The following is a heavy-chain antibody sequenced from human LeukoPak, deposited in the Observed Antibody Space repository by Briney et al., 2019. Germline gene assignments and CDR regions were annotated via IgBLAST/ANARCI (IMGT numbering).Heavy chain of an antibody. V-gene: IGHV3-64*04. Sequence: GGSLRLSCSASGFTFSTYAMHWVRQAPGKGLEYVSAISSNGGSTYYADSVKGRFTISGDNSKNTLYLQMNSLRAEDTAVYYCATRAGAWRFGPWYYFDYWGQGTLVTVSS. J-gene: IGHJ4*02. CDR1: GFTFSTYA. D-gene: IGHD3-10*01. CDR3: ATRAGAWRFGPWYYFDY. CDR2: ISSNGGST.